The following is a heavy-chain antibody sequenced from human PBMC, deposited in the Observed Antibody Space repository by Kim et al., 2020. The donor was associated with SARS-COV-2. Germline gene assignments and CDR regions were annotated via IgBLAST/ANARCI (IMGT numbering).Heavy chain of an antibody. Sequence: GGSLRLSCAASGFTFSSYAMHWVRQAPGKGLEWVAVISYDGSNKYYADSVKGRFTISRDNSKNTLYLQMNSLRAEDTAVYYCARDDSGYGDYYYYYGMDVWGQGTTVTVSS. J-gene: IGHJ6*02. D-gene: IGHD4-17*01. V-gene: IGHV3-30-3*01. CDR2: ISYDGSNK. CDR3: ARDDSGYGDYYYYYGMDV. CDR1: GFTFSSYA.